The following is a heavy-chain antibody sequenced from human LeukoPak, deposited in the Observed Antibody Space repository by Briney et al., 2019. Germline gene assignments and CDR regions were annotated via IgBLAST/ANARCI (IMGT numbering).Heavy chain of an antibody. V-gene: IGHV4-39*02. D-gene: IGHD3-16*01. CDR1: GGSISSSTYY. CDR3: ARDFGPDEDDAFDI. J-gene: IGHJ3*02. Sequence: SETLFLTCTVSGGSISSSTYYWGWIRQPPGKGFEWIGNMHKSGVTSYNPSLKSRVTISIDTSTNQFSLMLNSVTAADTAVYYCARDFGPDEDDAFDIWGQGTMVTVSS. CDR2: MHKSGVT.